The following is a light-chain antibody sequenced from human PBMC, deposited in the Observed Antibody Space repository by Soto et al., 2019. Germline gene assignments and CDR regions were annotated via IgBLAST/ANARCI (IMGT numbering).Light chain of an antibody. CDR1: QGISSA. J-gene: IGKJ4*01. Sequence: AIQLTQSPSSLSASVGDTVTISCRPSQGISSALAWYQQKPGAAPTLLIYDASNLENGVPSRFSGSGSGTDFTLTISSLQPEESATYYCQQFNNYRQTFGGGTKVDIK. CDR3: QQFNNYRQT. V-gene: IGKV1D-13*01. CDR2: DAS.